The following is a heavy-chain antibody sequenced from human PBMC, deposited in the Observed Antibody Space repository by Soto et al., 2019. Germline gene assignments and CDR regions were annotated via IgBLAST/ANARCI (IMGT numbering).Heavy chain of an antibody. CDR3: ASDYYDSSGDGSYYYGMDV. Sequence: SETLSLTCTVSGGSISSGGYYWSWIRQHPGKGLEWIGYIYYSGSTYYNPSLKSRVTISVDTSKNQFSLKLSSVTAADTAVYYCASDYYDSSGDGSYYYGMDVWGQGTTVTVSS. CDR2: IYYSGST. V-gene: IGHV4-31*03. J-gene: IGHJ6*02. CDR1: GGSISSGGYY. D-gene: IGHD3-22*01.